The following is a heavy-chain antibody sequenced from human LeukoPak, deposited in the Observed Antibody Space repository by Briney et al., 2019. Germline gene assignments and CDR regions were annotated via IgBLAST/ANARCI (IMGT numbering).Heavy chain of an antibody. J-gene: IGHJ4*02. Sequence: GASVKVSCKASGYTFINYGITWVRQAPGQGLEWMGWISRYNGNTKYLQKFQGRVTITRDTSASTAYMELSSLRSEDTAVYYCARVVRYSSGPLTDLFPYSFDYWGQGTLVTVSS. CDR1: GYTFINYG. CDR3: ARVVRYSSGPLTDLFPYSFDY. CDR2: ISRYNGNT. D-gene: IGHD6-19*01. V-gene: IGHV1-18*01.